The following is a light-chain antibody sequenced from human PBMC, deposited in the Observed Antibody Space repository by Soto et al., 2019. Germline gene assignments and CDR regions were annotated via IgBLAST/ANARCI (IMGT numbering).Light chain of an antibody. CDR1: TGAVTSGHY. CDR2: DTS. Sequence: QAVVTQEPSLTVSPGGTVTLTCDSRTGAVTSGHYPYWFQQEPGQAPRTLIYDTSKRHSWTSARFSGSLVGGKAALTFSGAQPEDEAEYYCLLYYSGAYVFGTGTKVTVL. V-gene: IGLV7-46*01. CDR3: LLYYSGAYV. J-gene: IGLJ1*01.